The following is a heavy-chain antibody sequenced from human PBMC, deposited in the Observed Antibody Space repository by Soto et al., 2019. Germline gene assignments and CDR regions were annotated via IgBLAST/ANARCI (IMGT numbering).Heavy chain of an antibody. Sequence: PGESLKISCKGSGYSFTSYWIGWVRQMPGKGLEWMGIIYPGDSDTRYSPSFQGQVTISADKSISTAYLQWSSLKASDSAMYYCARTAAAGTNYYGADVWGQGTTVTVSS. CDR1: GYSFTSYW. CDR2: IYPGDSDT. V-gene: IGHV5-51*01. D-gene: IGHD6-13*01. CDR3: ARTAAAGTNYYGADV. J-gene: IGHJ6*02.